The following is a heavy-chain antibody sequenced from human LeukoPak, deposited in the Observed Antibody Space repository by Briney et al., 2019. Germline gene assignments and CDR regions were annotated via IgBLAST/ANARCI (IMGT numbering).Heavy chain of an antibody. V-gene: IGHV4-61*02. J-gene: IGHJ4*02. D-gene: IGHD5-18*01. CDR1: GGSISSGSYY. CDR2: IHTSGST. Sequence: KPSEALSLTCTVSGGSISSGSYYWRWIRQPAGKGLEWTGRIHTSGSTNYNPSLKSRVTISVDTSKSQFSLKLSSVTAADTAVYYCARGSGLVDTAMLGFGYWGQGTLVTVSS. CDR3: ARGSGLVDTAMLGFGY.